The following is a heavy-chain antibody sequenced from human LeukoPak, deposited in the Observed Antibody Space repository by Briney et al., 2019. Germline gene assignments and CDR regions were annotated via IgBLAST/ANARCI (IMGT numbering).Heavy chain of an antibody. CDR1: GNSISSGTS. D-gene: IGHD3-3*01. J-gene: IGHJ3*02. Sequence: SKTLSLTAAVPGNSISSGTSWAWVRQPPGKGLEWIGSIYHSGSTYYNPSLKSRVTISVDTSKNQFSLKLSSVTAADTAVYYCARGGGDITIFGVVIYAFDIWGQGTMVTVSS. CDR3: ARGGGDITIFGVVIYAFDI. V-gene: IGHV4-38-2*01. CDR2: IYHSGST.